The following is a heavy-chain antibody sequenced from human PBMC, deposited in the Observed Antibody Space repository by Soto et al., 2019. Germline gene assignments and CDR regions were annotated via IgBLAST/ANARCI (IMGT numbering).Heavy chain of an antibody. CDR2: ISYTGST. CDR3: ARRKWFSFDF. D-gene: IGHD3-10*01. V-gene: IGHV4-39*01. J-gene: IGHJ4*02. CDR1: GGSISSSSYY. Sequence: SETLSLTCTVSGGSISSSSYYWGWIRQPPGKGLEWIGSISYTGSTYYNPSLKSRVAMSVDTSKNQFSLNLSSVTAADTAVYYCARRKWFSFDFCGQGSLVPVYS.